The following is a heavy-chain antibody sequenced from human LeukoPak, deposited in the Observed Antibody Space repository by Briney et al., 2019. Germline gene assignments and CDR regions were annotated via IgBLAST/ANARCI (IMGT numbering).Heavy chain of an antibody. J-gene: IGHJ6*02. CDR2: ISAYNGNT. Sequence: ASVKVSCKASGYTFTSYGISWVRQAPGQGLEWMGWISAYNGNTNYAQKLQGRVTMTTDTSTSTAYMELRSLRSDDTAVYYRARVSVIDFSHTNYYYYGMDVWGQGTTVTVSS. V-gene: IGHV1-18*01. D-gene: IGHD3-10*01. CDR3: ARVSVIDFSHTNYYYYGMDV. CDR1: GYTFTSYG.